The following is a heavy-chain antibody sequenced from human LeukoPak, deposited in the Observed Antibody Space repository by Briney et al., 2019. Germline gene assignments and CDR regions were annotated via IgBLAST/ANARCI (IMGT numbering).Heavy chain of an antibody. Sequence: SETLSLTCTVSGVSISSSSYYWGWIRQPPGKGLEWIGSIYYSGSTYYNPSLKSRVTISVDTSRNQFSLKLSSVTAADTAVYYCARHPSYWGQGTLVTVSS. CDR3: ARHPSY. V-gene: IGHV4-39*01. CDR2: IYYSGST. J-gene: IGHJ4*02. CDR1: GVSISSSSYY.